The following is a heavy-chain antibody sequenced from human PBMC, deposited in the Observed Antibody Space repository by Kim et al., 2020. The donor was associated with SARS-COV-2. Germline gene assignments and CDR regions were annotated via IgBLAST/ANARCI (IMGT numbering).Heavy chain of an antibody. V-gene: IGHV3-15*01. CDR1: GFTFSNAW. CDR3: TTLLGGDCPPCYGMDV. Sequence: GGSLRLSCAASGFTFSNAWMSWVRQAPGKGLEWVGRIKSKTDGGTTDYAAPVKGRFTISRDDSKNTLYLQMNSLKTEDTAVYYCTTLLGGDCPPCYGMDVWGQGTTVTVSS. D-gene: IGHD2-21*02. CDR2: IKSKTDGGTT. J-gene: IGHJ6*02.